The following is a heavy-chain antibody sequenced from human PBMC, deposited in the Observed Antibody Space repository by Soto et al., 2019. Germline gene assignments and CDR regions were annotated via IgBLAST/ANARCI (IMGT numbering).Heavy chain of an antibody. Sequence: VGSLRLSCAASGFTFSSYAMSWVRQAPVKVLEWVSAISGSGGSTYYADSVKGRFTISRDNSKNTLYLQMNSLRAEDTAVYYCPKDQADCTNGVCYTRFDPWGQGTLVTVSS. CDR2: ISGSGGST. CDR3: PKDQADCTNGVCYTRFDP. CDR1: GFTFSSYA. D-gene: IGHD2-8*01. V-gene: IGHV3-23*01. J-gene: IGHJ5*02.